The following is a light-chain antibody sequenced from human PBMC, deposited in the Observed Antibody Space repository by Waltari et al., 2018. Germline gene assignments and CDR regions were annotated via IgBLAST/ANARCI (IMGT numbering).Light chain of an antibody. CDR1: NSDVGSYNF. Sequence: QSALTQPASVSGSPGQSITISCTGTNSDVGSYNFVSWYQQHPGEAPKLMIFEVTNGPLGVSNRFSGSKSGNTASLIISGLQGEDEADYYCSSYTTSRTYVFGTGTKVTVL. CDR3: SSYTTSRTYV. CDR2: EVT. J-gene: IGLJ1*01. V-gene: IGLV2-14*01.